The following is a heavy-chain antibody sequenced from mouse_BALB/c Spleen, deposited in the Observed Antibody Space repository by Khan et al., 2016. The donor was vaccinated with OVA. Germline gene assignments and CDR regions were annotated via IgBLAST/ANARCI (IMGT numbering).Heavy chain of an antibody. D-gene: IGHD3-2*02. CDR1: AYSITSDYA. CDR2: ISYSGNT. J-gene: IGHJ2*01. V-gene: IGHV3-2*02. Sequence: VQLQQSGPGLVKPSQSLSLTCPVTAYSITSDYAWNWIRQFPGNKLAWMGYISYSGNTKYNPSLKSRISITRDTSKNQFFLQLNFVTIEDTATYYCARIQGGDFDYWGQGTTLTVSS. CDR3: ARIQGGDFDY.